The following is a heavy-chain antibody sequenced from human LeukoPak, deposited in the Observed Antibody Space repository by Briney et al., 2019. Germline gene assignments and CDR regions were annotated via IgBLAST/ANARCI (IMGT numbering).Heavy chain of an antibody. J-gene: IGHJ4*02. CDR1: GFTFSSYG. CDR2: IWYDGSNK. V-gene: IGHV3-30*02. D-gene: IGHD3-10*01. CDR3: AKELGRWFGEFRYFDY. Sequence: PGGSLRLSCAASGFTFSSYGMHWVRQAPGKGLEWVAFIWYDGSNKYYADSVKGRFTISRDNSKNTLYLQMNSLIAEDTAAYYCAKELGRWFGEFRYFDYWGQGTLVTVSS.